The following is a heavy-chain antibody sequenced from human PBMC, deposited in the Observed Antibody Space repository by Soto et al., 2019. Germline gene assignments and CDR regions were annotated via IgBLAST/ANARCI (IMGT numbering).Heavy chain of an antibody. D-gene: IGHD6-13*01. CDR2: IYHSGST. V-gene: IGHV4-59*12. Sequence: SETVSLTCTFSGGSISGYYWSWIRQPPGKGLEWIGEIYHSGSTNYNPSLKSRVTISVDKSKNQFSLKLSSVTAADTAVYYCARMYSSSWYLNWFDPWGQGTLVTVSS. CDR1: GGSISGYY. J-gene: IGHJ5*02. CDR3: ARMYSSSWYLNWFDP.